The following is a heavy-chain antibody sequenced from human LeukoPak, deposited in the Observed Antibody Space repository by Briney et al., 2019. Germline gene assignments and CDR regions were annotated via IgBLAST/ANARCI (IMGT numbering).Heavy chain of an antibody. Sequence: GESLKISCKTSGYTFTNYWIAWVRQMPGKGLEWMGIIYPADSDTRYSPSFQGQVTISADKSISTAYLQWSSLKASDTAMYYCARPRQGKHSSSWYSGDYYYYYMDVWGKGTTVTVSS. CDR2: IYPADSDT. CDR3: ARPRQGKHSSSWYSGDYYYYYMDV. CDR1: GYTFTNYW. J-gene: IGHJ6*03. V-gene: IGHV5-51*01. D-gene: IGHD6-13*01.